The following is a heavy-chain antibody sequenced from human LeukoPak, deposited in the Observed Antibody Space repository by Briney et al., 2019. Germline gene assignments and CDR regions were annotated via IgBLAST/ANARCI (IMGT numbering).Heavy chain of an antibody. V-gene: IGHV1-18*01. CDR1: GYTFTSYG. CDR3: ARDRPSAEYYYYYMDV. Sequence: ASVKVSCKASGYTFTSYGISWVRQAPGQGLEWMGWISAYNGNTNYAQKLQGRVTMTTDTSTSTAYMELRSLRSDDTAVYYCARDRPSAEYYYYYMDVWGKGTTVTVSS. J-gene: IGHJ6*03. CDR2: ISAYNGNT. D-gene: IGHD6-6*01.